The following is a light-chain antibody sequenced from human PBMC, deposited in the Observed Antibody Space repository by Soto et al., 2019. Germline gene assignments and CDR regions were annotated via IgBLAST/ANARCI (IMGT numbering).Light chain of an antibody. Sequence: DIVMTQSPDSLAVSLGERATMNCKCSRSVLYKSNNKNHLAWYQQKPGQPPQLIIYWASTRESGVPERFSGSGSGTDFTLTITGLQAEDVAVYFCQQYCVTPWTFGQGTKVEI. J-gene: IGKJ1*01. CDR3: QQYCVTPWT. CDR1: RSVLYKSNNKNH. V-gene: IGKV4-1*01. CDR2: WAS.